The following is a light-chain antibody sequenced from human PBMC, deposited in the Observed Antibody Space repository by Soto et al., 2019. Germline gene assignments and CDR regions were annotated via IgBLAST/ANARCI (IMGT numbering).Light chain of an antibody. Sequence: NFMLTQPHSVSDSPGKTVTISCTGSSGSIANNYVQWYQQRPGSAPTTVIYEDNQRPSGVPDRFSGSIDSSSNSASLTISGLKTEDEADYHCQSYDKTSLWVFGGGTKLTVL. CDR2: EDN. CDR3: QSYDKTSLWV. J-gene: IGLJ3*02. V-gene: IGLV6-57*02. CDR1: SGSIANNY.